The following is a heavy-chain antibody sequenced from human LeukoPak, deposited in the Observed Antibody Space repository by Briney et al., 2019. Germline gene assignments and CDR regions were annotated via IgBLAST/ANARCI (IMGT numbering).Heavy chain of an antibody. Sequence: SVKVSCKASGGTFSSYAISWVRQAPGQGLEWMGGIILIFGTANYAQKFQGRVTITADESTSTAYMELSSLRSEDTAVYYCAREQAVAGTFAFDIWGQGTMVTVSS. CDR3: AREQAVAGTFAFDI. D-gene: IGHD6-19*01. CDR2: IILIFGTA. J-gene: IGHJ3*02. V-gene: IGHV1-69*13. CDR1: GGTFSSYA.